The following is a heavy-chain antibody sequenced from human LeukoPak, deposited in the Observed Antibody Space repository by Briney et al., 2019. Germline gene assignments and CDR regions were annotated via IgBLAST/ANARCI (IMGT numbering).Heavy chain of an antibody. J-gene: IGHJ4*02. CDR1: GGSIISSNYY. CDR3: ASTLRFLPYRRFDY. CDR2: IYQSGSGSS. D-gene: IGHD3-3*01. Sequence: PSETLSLTCSVSGGSIISSNYYWGWIRQPPGKGLEWIGSIYQSGSGSSYYNPSLKSRVTIFVDTSKNQFFLRLSSVTAADTAVYYCASTLRFLPYRRFDYWGQGTLVTVPS. V-gene: IGHV4-39*01.